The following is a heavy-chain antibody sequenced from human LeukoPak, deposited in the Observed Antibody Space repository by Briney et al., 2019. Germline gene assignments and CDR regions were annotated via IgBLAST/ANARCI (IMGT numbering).Heavy chain of an antibody. CDR2: ISGSGGST. V-gene: IGHV3-23*01. Sequence: PGGSLRLSCAASGLTFSSYAMSWVRQAPGKGLEWVSAISGSGGSTYYADSVKGRFTISRDNSKNTLYLQMNSLRAEDTAVYYCAKDGDQQLVLYYFDYWGQGTLVTVSS. CDR1: GLTFSSYA. CDR3: AKDGDQQLVLYYFDY. J-gene: IGHJ4*02. D-gene: IGHD6-13*01.